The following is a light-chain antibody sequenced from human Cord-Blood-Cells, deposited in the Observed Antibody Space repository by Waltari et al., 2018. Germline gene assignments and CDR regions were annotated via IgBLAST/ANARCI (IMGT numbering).Light chain of an antibody. CDR1: SNDVGGSYH. J-gene: IGLJ3*02. CDR2: DVS. V-gene: IGLV2-11*01. Sequence: HSALAPPRSVSRSPGQSVTIPCTRTSNDVGGSYHASWYQQHPGKAPKLMIYDVSKRPSGVPDRFSGSKSGNTASLTISGLQAEDEADYYCCSYAGSYSRVFGGGTKLTVL. CDR3: CSYAGSYSRV.